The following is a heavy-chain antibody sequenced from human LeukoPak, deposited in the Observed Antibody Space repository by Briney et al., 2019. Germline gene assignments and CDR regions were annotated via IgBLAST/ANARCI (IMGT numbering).Heavy chain of an antibody. V-gene: IGHV3-21*06. D-gene: IGHD2-21*01. Sequence: GGSLRLSCAASGFTFSIYSMNWVRQAPGKGLEWVSSISSASGYTYSADSVKGRFTISRDNAKNSLYLQLNSLRAEDTAVYYCARDYSDTGSFDMWGQGTMVTVSS. CDR1: GFTFSIYS. CDR3: ARDYSDTGSFDM. CDR2: ISSASGYT. J-gene: IGHJ3*02.